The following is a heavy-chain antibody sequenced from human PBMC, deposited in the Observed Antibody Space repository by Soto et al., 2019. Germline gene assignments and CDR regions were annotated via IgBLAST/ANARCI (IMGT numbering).Heavy chain of an antibody. CDR1: GGTFSSYA. D-gene: IGHD2-2*01. CDR2: IIPIFGTA. J-gene: IGHJ6*02. V-gene: IGHV1-69*01. CDR3: ARDLRATIVVVPAANYYYGMDV. Sequence: QVQLVQSGAEVKKPGSSVTVSCKASGGTFSSYAISWVRQAPGQGLEWMGGIIPIFGTANYAQKFQGRVTIPADESTSTAYMELSSLRSEDTAVYYCARDLRATIVVVPAANYYYGMDVWGQGTTVTVSS.